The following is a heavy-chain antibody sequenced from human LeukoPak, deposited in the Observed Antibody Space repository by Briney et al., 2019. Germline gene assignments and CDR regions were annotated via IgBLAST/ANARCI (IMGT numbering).Heavy chain of an antibody. CDR1: GFTFSSYA. D-gene: IGHD2-2*02. CDR2: ISGSGGST. Sequence: GGSLRLSCAASGFTFSSYAMSWVRQAPGKGLEWVSAISGSGGSTYYADSVKGRFTISRDNSKNTLYLQMNSLRAEDTAVYYCASLCSSTSCYIGMDVWGQGTTVTVSS. CDR3: ASLCSSTSCYIGMDV. J-gene: IGHJ6*02. V-gene: IGHV3-23*01.